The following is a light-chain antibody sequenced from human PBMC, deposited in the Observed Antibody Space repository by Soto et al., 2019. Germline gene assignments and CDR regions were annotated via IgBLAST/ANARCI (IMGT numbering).Light chain of an antibody. CDR1: QSILDSDDGNTY. CDR3: MQRIEFPLT. CDR2: KLS. J-gene: IGKJ4*01. V-gene: IGKV2-40*01. Sequence: VMTQTPLSLPVTPGEPASISCRSSQSILDSDDGNTYLDWYLQKPGQSQQLLIYKLSYLASGFPDRFSGSGSGTDFTLKISRVEAEDVGVYYCMQRIEFPLTFGGGTKVEIK.